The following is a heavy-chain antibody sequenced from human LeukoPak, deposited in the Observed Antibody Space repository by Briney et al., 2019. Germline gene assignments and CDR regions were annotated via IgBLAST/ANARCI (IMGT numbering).Heavy chain of an antibody. CDR1: GFTFSSYG. CDR3: ASGVLRYFDWLGLDY. Sequence: GGSLRLSCAASGFTFSSYGMHWVRQAPGKGLEWVAFVRYDGSNKYYADSVKGRFTISRDNSKNTLYLQMNSLRAEDTAVYYCASGVLRYFDWLGLDYWGQGTLVTVSS. D-gene: IGHD3-9*01. CDR2: VRYDGSNK. V-gene: IGHV3-30*02. J-gene: IGHJ4*02.